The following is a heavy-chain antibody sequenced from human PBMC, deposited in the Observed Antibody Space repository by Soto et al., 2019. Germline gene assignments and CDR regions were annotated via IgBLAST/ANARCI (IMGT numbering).Heavy chain of an antibody. CDR1: GYTFTRYD. D-gene: IGHD3-10*01. CDR2: MNPNSGNT. Sequence: QVQLVQSGAEVKKPGASVKVSCKASGYTFTRYDINWVRQATGQGLEWMGWMNPNSGNTGYAQKFQGRVTMTRNTSISTAYMELSSLRSEDTAVYYCARGLEWFGELNLDYWGQGTLVTVSS. V-gene: IGHV1-8*01. CDR3: ARGLEWFGELNLDY. J-gene: IGHJ4*02.